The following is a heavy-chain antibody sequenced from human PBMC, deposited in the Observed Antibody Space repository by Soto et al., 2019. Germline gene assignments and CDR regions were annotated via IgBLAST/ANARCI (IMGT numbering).Heavy chain of an antibody. Sequence: ASVKVSCKASGYDVTRYYIHWVRQGPGQGLEWMGIINPTGGGRTKYAQKFQGRVTVTSDRSTSTVYMELTSMRSDDTAVYYSAKVGKNHGDTHLHYYYYGMDVWGQGTTVTVSS. V-gene: IGHV1-46*01. CDR3: AKVGKNHGDTHLHYYYYGMDV. CDR2: INPTGGGRT. D-gene: IGHD3-3*02. J-gene: IGHJ6*02. CDR1: GYDVTRYY.